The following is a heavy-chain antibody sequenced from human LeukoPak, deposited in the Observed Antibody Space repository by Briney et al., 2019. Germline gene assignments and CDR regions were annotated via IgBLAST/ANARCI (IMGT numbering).Heavy chain of an antibody. CDR1: EFTFSSYG. V-gene: IGHV3-48*01. CDR3: AKGVRSGTYYNCFDP. D-gene: IGHD1-26*01. Sequence: GGSLRLSCAASEFTFSSYGMNWVRQAPGKGLEWVSYISGGSGTIYYADSVKGRFTISRDNAKNSLYLQMSSLRAEDTALYYCAKGVRSGTYYNCFDPWGQGTLVTVSS. J-gene: IGHJ5*02. CDR2: ISGGSGTI.